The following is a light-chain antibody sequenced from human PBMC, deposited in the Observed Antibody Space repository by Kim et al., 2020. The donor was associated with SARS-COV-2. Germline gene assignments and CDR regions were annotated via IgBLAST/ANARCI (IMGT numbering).Light chain of an antibody. CDR1: QGIRND. CDR3: LQNNTYPIT. V-gene: IGKV1-17*01. J-gene: IGKJ5*01. CDR2: GAS. Sequence: ASGGDRVTIPCPASQGIRNDLVWYQQNPVRAPKRLIYGASSLERGVPSRVSGSGSGAEFTLTFSSLQPEDFATYFCLQNNTYPITFGQGTRLWIK.